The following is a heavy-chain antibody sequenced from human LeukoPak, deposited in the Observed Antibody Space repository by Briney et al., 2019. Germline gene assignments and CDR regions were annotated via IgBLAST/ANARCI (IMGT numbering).Heavy chain of an antibody. J-gene: IGHJ4*02. CDR3: ARARPRGITGTTGIDY. CDR2: ISSSSSYI. V-gene: IGHV3-21*01. CDR1: GFTFSSYS. Sequence: GGSLRLSCAASGFTFSSYSMNWVRQAPGKGLEWVSSISSSSSYIYYADSVKGRFTISRDNAKNSLYLQMNSLRAEDTAVYYCARARPRGITGTTGIDYWGQGTLVTVSS. D-gene: IGHD1-20*01.